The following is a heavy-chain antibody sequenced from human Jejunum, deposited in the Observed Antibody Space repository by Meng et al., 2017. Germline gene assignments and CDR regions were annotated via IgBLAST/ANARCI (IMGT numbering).Heavy chain of an antibody. CDR3: VRDEQQLISAFDY. V-gene: IGHV1-18*01. D-gene: IGHD6-13*01. Sequence: QVQLVQSGAEVKKPGASVKVSCQASGYFFTSFGISWVRQSPGQGLEWMGWISGNNGKTDYAQKFQGRVILTTETSTSTAYMELRGLRSDDTAIYYCVRDEQQLISAFDYWGQGTLVTASS. J-gene: IGHJ4*02. CDR2: ISGNNGKT. CDR1: GYFFTSFG.